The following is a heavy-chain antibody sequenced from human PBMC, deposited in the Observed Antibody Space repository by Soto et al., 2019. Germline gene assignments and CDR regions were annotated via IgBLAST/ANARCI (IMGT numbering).Heavy chain of an antibody. Sequence: QVQMVESGEGVVQPGRSLRLSCVASGYMFSRYGMHWVRQATGKGLEWVADISNDGRQQTNGDSVKGRFTISRDNSKNTVYLQMNSLTTEDTAVYYCANVFCCTNCYYFPNWCQRTLVTVST. V-gene: IGHV3-30*18. CDR3: ANVFCCTNCYYFPN. D-gene: IGHD2-8*01. J-gene: IGHJ4*02. CDR2: ISNDGRQQ. CDR1: GYMFSRYG.